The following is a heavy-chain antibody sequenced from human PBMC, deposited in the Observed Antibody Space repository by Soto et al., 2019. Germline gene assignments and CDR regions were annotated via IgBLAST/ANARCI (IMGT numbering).Heavy chain of an antibody. CDR3: ARDLNYDFWSGYFASGYYYYGMDV. V-gene: IGHV3-48*02. J-gene: IGHJ6*02. Sequence: GGSLRLSCAASGFTFSSYSMNWVRQAPGKGLEWVSYISSSSSTIYYADSVKGRFTISRDNAKNSLYLQMNSLRDEDTAVYYCARDLNYDFWSGYFASGYYYYGMDVWGQGTTVTVSS. CDR1: GFTFSSYS. D-gene: IGHD3-3*01. CDR2: ISSSSSTI.